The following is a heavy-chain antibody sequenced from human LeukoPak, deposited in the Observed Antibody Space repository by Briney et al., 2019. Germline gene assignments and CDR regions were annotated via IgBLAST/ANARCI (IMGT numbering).Heavy chain of an antibody. V-gene: IGHV4-30-2*01. CDR1: GGSISSGGYY. CDR2: IYHSGST. Sequence: SQTLSLTCTVSGGSISSGGYYWSWIRQPPGKGLEWIGYIYHSGSTYYNPSLKSRVTISVDRSKNQFSLKLSSVTAADTAVYYCARDSAKLNANSGYDWGQGTLVTVSS. D-gene: IGHD5-12*01. CDR3: ARDSAKLNANSGYD. J-gene: IGHJ4*02.